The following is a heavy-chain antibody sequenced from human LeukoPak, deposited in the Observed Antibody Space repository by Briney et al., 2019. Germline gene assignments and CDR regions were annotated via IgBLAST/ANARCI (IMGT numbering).Heavy chain of an antibody. J-gene: IGHJ4*02. CDR3: ARGNYYDSSGYCDY. Sequence: PSETLSLTCAVYGGSFSGYYWSWIRQPPGKGLEWIGEINHSGSTNYNPSLKSRVTISVDTSKNQFSLKLSSVTAADTAAYYCARGNYYDSSGYCDYWGQGTLVTVSS. D-gene: IGHD3-22*01. V-gene: IGHV4-34*01. CDR1: GGSFSGYY. CDR2: INHSGST.